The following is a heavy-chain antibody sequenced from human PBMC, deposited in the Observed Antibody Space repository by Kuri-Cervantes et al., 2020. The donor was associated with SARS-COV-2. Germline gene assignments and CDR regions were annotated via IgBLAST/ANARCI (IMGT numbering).Heavy chain of an antibody. CDR2: ISSSSSYI. V-gene: IGHV3-21*01. D-gene: IGHD1-26*01. Sequence: GESRKISCAASGFTFSSYSMNWVRQAPGKGLEWVSSISSSSSYIYYADSVKGRFTISRDNAKNSLYLQMNSLRAEDTAVYYCASEDSGSYFRGRGMFDPWGQGTLVTVSS. CDR3: ASEDSGSYFRGRGMFDP. CDR1: GFTFSSYS. J-gene: IGHJ5*02.